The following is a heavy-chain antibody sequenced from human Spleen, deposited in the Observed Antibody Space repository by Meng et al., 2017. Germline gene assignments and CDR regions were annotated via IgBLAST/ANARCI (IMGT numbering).Heavy chain of an antibody. Sequence: GSLRLSCTVSGGSISSYYWSWIRQPPGKGLEWIGYIYYSGSTNYNPSLKSRVTISVDTSKNQFSLKLSSVTAADTAVYYCASAPRGVAATGTFPFDYWGQGTLVTVSS. CDR3: ASAPRGVAATGTFPFDY. D-gene: IGHD6-13*01. V-gene: IGHV4-59*12. J-gene: IGHJ4*02. CDR1: GGSISSYY. CDR2: IYYSGST.